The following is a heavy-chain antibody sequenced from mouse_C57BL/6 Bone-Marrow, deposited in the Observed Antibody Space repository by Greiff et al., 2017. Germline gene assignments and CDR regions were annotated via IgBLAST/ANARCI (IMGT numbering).Heavy chain of an antibody. CDR1: GYTFTDYY. CDR3: ARGLYYYGSPFDY. J-gene: IGHJ2*01. Sequence: VQLKQSGAELVRPGASVKLSCKASGYTFTDYYINWVKQRPGQGLEWIARIYPGSGNTYYNEKFKGKATLTAEKSSSTAYMQLSSLTSEDSAVYCCARGLYYYGSPFDYWGQGTTLTVSS. V-gene: IGHV1-76*01. D-gene: IGHD1-1*01. CDR2: IYPGSGNT.